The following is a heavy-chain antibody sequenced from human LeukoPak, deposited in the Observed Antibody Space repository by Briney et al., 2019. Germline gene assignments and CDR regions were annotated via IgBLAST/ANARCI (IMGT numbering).Heavy chain of an antibody. CDR3: ARVNWEDTSCPGFDY. CDR1: GFSFSNYW. D-gene: IGHD2-2*01. J-gene: IGHJ4*02. CDR2: INQDGSEK. V-gene: IGHV3-7*01. Sequence: PGGSLRLSYVVSGFSFSNYWMSWVRQAPGKGLEWVANINQDGSEKSYVDSVKGRFTISRDNAESSLYLQVNSLRAEETAVYYCARVNWEDTSCPGFDYWGQGTLVTVSS.